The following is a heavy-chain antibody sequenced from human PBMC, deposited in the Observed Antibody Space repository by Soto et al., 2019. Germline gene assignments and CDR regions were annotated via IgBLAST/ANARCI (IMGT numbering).Heavy chain of an antibody. CDR1: WNPFNRYS. D-gene: IGHD2-2*01. CDR2: VIPMFGIA. V-gene: IGHV1-69*04. J-gene: IGHJ6*02. CDR3: ARDSGRSDVIPAAISAMDV. Sequence: QVQPGPSGAGGEEPWSLVEVPCKGSWNPFNRYSFHRGRQAPGQGPEGMGKVIPMFGIASYAQNFQGRVTITADKSTNTAYMELSSLRSEDTAVYYCARDSGRSDVIPAAISAMDVWGQGTSVNVSS.